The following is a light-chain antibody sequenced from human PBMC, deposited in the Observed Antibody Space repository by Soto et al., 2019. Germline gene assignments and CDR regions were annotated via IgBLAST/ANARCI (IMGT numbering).Light chain of an antibody. V-gene: IGLV2-14*01. J-gene: IGLJ1*01. CDR2: DVS. CDR3: ASYTTSSTYV. Sequence: QSVLTQPAXVSGSPGQSIAISCTGTSSDVGGYSYVSWYQQQPGKAPKLVISDVSNRPSGVSDRFSGSKSGNTASLTISGLQTEDEADYYCASYTTSSTYVFGTGTKVTVL. CDR1: SSDVGGYSY.